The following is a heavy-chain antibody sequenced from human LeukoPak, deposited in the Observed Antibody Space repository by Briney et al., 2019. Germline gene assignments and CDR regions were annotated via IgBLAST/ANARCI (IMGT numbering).Heavy chain of an antibody. CDR1: GVSISSSSSY. J-gene: IGHJ4*02. CDR3: ARAPHGSGCDY. CDR2: IYFTGAT. V-gene: IGHV4-39*01. Sequence: SETLSLTCSVSGVSISSSSSYWGWIRQPPGKGLEWIASIYFTGATYYNPSLRSRLTIDVDTSKNQFSVKLTSVTAADTAVYYCARAPHGSGCDYWSQGALVTVSS. D-gene: IGHD6-19*01.